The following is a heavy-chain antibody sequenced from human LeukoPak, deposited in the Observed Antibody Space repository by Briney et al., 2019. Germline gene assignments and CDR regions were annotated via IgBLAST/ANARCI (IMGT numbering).Heavy chain of an antibody. Sequence: SETLSLTCAVYGGSFSGYYWSWIRQPPGKGLGWIGEINHSGSTNYNPSLKSRVTISVDTSKNQFSLKLSSVTAADTAVYYCARGSLYCSSTSCPTRYYFDYWGQGTLVTVSS. CDR1: GGSFSGYY. J-gene: IGHJ4*02. V-gene: IGHV4-34*01. D-gene: IGHD2-2*01. CDR2: INHSGST. CDR3: ARGSLYCSSTSCPTRYYFDY.